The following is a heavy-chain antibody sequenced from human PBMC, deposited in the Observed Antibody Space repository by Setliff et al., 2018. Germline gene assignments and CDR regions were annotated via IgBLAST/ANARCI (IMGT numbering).Heavy chain of an antibody. CDR1: GMSITSYY. D-gene: IGHD3-16*01. V-gene: IGHV4-59*01. CDR2: IYYTGST. CDR3: ARALRSPLGGTAFVPVHFDP. Sequence: SETLSLTCSVSGMSITSYYWSWIRQSPGRGLEWIGYIYYTGSTTYSPSLKSRVTISPGTSKNQFHLTVKSVTEADTAVYYCARALRSPLGGTAFVPVHFDPWGQGILVTVSS. J-gene: IGHJ5*02.